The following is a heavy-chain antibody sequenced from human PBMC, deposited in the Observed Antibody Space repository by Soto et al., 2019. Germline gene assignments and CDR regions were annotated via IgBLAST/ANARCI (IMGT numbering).Heavy chain of an antibody. J-gene: IGHJ4*02. D-gene: IGHD3-9*01. Sequence: QVQLQESGPGLVKPSETLSHTCTVSGGSISAYYWSWIRQLPGKGLEWIGRIYYTGSTNYNSSLGSRVTISVDTSRVHFSLRLSSVTAADTAVYYCARTLVTGYSDSWGQGALVTVSS. V-gene: IGHV4-59*01. CDR1: GGSISAYY. CDR2: IYYTGST. CDR3: ARTLVTGYSDS.